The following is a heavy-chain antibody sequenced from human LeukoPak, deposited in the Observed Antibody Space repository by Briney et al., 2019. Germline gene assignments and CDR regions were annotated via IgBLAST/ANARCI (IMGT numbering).Heavy chain of an antibody. CDR3: AREYTSSSHDF. D-gene: IGHD6-6*01. CDR2: IYYPGTA. J-gene: IGHJ4*02. CDR1: GGSINNSPSL. V-gene: IGHV4-39*02. Sequence: SETLSLTCTVSGGSINNSPSLWAWIRQPPGKGLEWIGNIYYPGTANYNPSLKSRLTISVDTSKNQFSLKVNSVTAEDTAVYYCAREYTSSSHDFWGQGTLVTVSS.